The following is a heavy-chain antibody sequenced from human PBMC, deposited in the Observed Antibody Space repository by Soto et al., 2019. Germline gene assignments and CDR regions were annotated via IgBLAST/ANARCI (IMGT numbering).Heavy chain of an antibody. D-gene: IGHD4-4*01. CDR3: VRGPNDDYSWFDP. CDR1: GFSFSSYG. CDR2: ISYDGNNK. J-gene: IGHJ5*02. V-gene: IGHV3-30*03. Sequence: QVQLVESGGGVVQPGGSLRLSCAASGFSFSSYGMHWVRQAPGKGLEWVAVISYDGNNKDYADSVKGRFTISRDSSKSTLNLQMNSLRGEDTAVYYCVRGPNDDYSWFDPWGQGTLVTVSS.